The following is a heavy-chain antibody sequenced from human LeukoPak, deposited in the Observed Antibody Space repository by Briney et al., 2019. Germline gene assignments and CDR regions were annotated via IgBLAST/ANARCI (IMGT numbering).Heavy chain of an antibody. Sequence: PSETLSLTCTVSGGSISSYYWSWIRQPPGKGLEWIGYIYYSGSTNYNPSLKSRVTISVDTSKNQFSLKLSSVTAADTAVYYCARVATMPGHYGMDVWGQGTTVTVSS. V-gene: IGHV4-59*01. D-gene: IGHD2-2*01. CDR3: ARVATMPGHYGMDV. CDR1: GGSISSYY. CDR2: IYYSGST. J-gene: IGHJ6*02.